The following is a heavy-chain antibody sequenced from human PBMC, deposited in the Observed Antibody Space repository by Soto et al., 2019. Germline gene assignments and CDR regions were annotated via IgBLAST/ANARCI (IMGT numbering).Heavy chain of an antibody. D-gene: IGHD2-15*01. CDR1: GGSISSYY. CDR3: ARDSTLRSYGMDV. CDR2: IYYSGST. Sequence: SETLSLTCTVSGGSISSYYWSWVRQPPGKGLEWIGYIYYSGSTNYNPSLKSRVTISVDTSKNQFSLKLSSVTAADTAVYYCARDSTLRSYGMDVWGQGTTVTVSS. J-gene: IGHJ6*02. V-gene: IGHV4-59*01.